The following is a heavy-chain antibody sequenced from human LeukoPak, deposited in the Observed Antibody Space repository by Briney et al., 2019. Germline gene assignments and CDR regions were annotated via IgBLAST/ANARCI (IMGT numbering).Heavy chain of an antibody. J-gene: IGHJ4*02. V-gene: IGHV4-59*08. CDR2: IYYSGST. D-gene: IGHD3-22*01. CDR1: LGSISIYY. CDR3: ARHLHYYDLYYFVY. Sequence: SETLSLTCTVSLGSISIYYWSWIRQPPGKGLEWIGYIYYSGSTNYNPSLKSRVTISVDTSKNQFSLKLSSVTAADTAVYYCARHLHYYDLYYFVYCGQGTLVTVSS.